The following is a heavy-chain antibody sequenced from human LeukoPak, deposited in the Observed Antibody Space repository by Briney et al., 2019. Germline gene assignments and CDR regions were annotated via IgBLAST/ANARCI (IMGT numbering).Heavy chain of an antibody. Sequence: PGGSLRLSCAASGFTFSSYSMNWVRQVPGKGLEWVSSISSSSSYIYYADSVKGRFTISRDNAKNSLYLQMNSLRAEDTAVYYCARSPTAAISNWFDPWGQGTLVTVSS. CDR3: ARSPTAAISNWFDP. CDR1: GFTFSSYS. J-gene: IGHJ5*02. CDR2: ISSSSSYI. V-gene: IGHV3-21*01. D-gene: IGHD2-2*02.